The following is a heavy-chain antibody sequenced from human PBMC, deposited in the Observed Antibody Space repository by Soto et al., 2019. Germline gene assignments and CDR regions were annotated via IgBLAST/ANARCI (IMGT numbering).Heavy chain of an antibody. Sequence: GGSLRLSCAASGFTFSSYSMNWVRQAPGKGLEWVSSISSSSSYIYYADSVKGRFTISRDNAKNSLYLQMNSLRAEDTAVYYCARDPADYSNLIDYWGQGTLVTVSS. J-gene: IGHJ4*02. D-gene: IGHD4-4*01. CDR3: ARDPADYSNLIDY. CDR1: GFTFSSYS. V-gene: IGHV3-21*01. CDR2: ISSSSSYI.